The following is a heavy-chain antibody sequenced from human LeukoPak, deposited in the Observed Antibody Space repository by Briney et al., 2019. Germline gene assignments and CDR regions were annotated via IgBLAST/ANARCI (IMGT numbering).Heavy chain of an antibody. D-gene: IGHD6-13*01. Sequence: ASVKVSCKASGGTFSSYAISWVRQAPGQGLEWMGIINPSGGSTSYAQKFQGRVTMTRDTSTSTVYMELSSLRSEDTAVYYCARDRLIAAAGILYYFDYWGQGTLVTVSS. CDR3: ARDRLIAAAGILYYFDY. V-gene: IGHV1-46*01. CDR2: INPSGGST. CDR1: GGTFSSYA. J-gene: IGHJ4*02.